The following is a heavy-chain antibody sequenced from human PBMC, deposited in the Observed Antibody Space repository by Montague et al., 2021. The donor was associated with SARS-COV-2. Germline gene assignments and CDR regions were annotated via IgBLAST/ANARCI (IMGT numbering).Heavy chain of an antibody. CDR1: GFTFTSYG. CDR2: ITVSGAGT. J-gene: IGHJ4*02. CDR3: AKRGSYFFDY. V-gene: IGHV3-23*01. Sequence: LRLSCAASGFTFTSYGMAWVRQAPGKGLEWVSVITVSGAGTYYAESVEGRFTISRDHSRNTLLLQMNSLRAEDTAVYYCAKRGSYFFDYWGQGTLVTVSS. D-gene: IGHD1-26*01.